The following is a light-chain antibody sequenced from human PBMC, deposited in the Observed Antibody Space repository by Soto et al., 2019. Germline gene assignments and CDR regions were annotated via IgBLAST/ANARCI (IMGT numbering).Light chain of an antibody. Sequence: DIQMTQSPSSLSAFVGDRVTITCRASQTISNYLNWYQQRPGKAPKLLIYLASSLQSGVPSRFGGSGSGTDFTLTISSLQPEDSATYYCHQSYGPQITFGQGTRLEIK. CDR3: HQSYGPQIT. V-gene: IGKV1-39*01. CDR1: QTISNY. J-gene: IGKJ5*01. CDR2: LAS.